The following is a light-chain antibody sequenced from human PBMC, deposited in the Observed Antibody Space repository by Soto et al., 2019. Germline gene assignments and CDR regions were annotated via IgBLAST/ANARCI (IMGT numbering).Light chain of an antibody. CDR1: QDINNW. V-gene: IGKV1D-12*01. CDR3: QQANSCPLT. J-gene: IGKJ4*01. Sequence: DIQMTQSPSSVSASVGDRVTITCRASQDINNWLAWYQQKPGKAPKLLIYTTSSLQSGVTSRFRGSGSGTDFTLTIRSLQPEYFATYYRQQANSCPLTFGGGTKVEIK. CDR2: TTS.